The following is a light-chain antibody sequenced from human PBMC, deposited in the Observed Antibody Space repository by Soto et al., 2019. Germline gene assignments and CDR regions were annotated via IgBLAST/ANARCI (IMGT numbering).Light chain of an antibody. CDR2: DAS. Sequence: IQMNQSPSTLSASVGESVTITCRASQTISRWLAWYQKRPGKAPKVLIYDASSLESGVPPRFSGTGSGTDLTLAISSLQCDHSATYSCLQHINTPCTFGQGPKLDIK. J-gene: IGKJ1*01. CDR3: LQHINTPCT. CDR1: QTISRW. V-gene: IGKV1-5*01.